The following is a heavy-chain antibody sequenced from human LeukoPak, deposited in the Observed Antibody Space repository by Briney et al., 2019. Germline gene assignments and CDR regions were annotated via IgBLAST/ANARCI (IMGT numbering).Heavy chain of an antibody. CDR2: ITPYNDNR. V-gene: IGHV1-18*04. CDR1: GYTFTGYH. CDR3: AKNRGDAFDI. Sequence: ASVKVSCKASGYTFTGYHIHWVRQAPGQGLEWMGWITPYNDNRRYAQKLQGRVTMTTDTSTSTVYMELRSLRSDDTAVFYCAKNRGDAFDIWGQGTMVTVSS. D-gene: IGHD2/OR15-2a*01. J-gene: IGHJ3*02.